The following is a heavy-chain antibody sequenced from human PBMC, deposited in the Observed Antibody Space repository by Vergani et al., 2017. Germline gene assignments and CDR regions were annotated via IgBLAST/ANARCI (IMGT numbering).Heavy chain of an antibody. D-gene: IGHD2-8*01. J-gene: IGHJ2*01. CDR2: IIPIFGTA. Sequence: QVQLVQSGAEVKKPGSSVKVSCKASGGTFSSYAISWVRQAPGQGLEWMGGIIPIFGTANYAQKFQGRVTITAEESTSTAYMELSSLRSEDTAVYYCAARLMVYASSYWYFDLWGRGTLVTVSS. CDR1: GGTFSSYA. CDR3: AARLMVYASSYWYFDL. V-gene: IGHV1-69*01.